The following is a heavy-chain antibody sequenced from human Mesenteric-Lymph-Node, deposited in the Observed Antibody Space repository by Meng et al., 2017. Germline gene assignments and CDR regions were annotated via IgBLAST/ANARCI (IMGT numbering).Heavy chain of an antibody. CDR1: GGTFSSYA. D-gene: IGHD6-19*01. CDR2: IIPIFGTA. CDR3: ATPEGQWLAYYYYGMDV. J-gene: IGHJ6*02. V-gene: IGHV1-69*06. Sequence: SVKVSCKASGGTFSSYAISWVRQAPGQGLEWMGGIIPIFGTANYAQKFQGRVTITADKSTSTAYMELSSLRSEDTAVYYCATPEGQWLAYYYYGMDVWGQGTTVTVSS.